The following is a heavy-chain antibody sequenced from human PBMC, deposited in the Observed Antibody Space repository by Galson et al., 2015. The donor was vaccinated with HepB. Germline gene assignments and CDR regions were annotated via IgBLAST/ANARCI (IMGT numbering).Heavy chain of an antibody. CDR1: GFSFRSHY. J-gene: IGHJ4*02. CDR2: IHGGNNK. D-gene: IGHD6-13*01. CDR3: AQLGTGY. Sequence: SLRLSCAASGFSFRSHYMNWVRQAPGKGLEWVSLIHGGNNKYYADSVKGRFTISRDDSSNTLYLQINSLRAEDTAVYYCAQLGTGYGGQGTLVSVT. V-gene: IGHV3-53*01.